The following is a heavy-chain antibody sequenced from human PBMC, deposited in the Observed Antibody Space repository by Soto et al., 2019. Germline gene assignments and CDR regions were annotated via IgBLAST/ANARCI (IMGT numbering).Heavy chain of an antibody. V-gene: IGHV1-69*01. CDR1: GGTFSSYA. J-gene: IGHJ3*02. CDR3: ARADGDLHAFAI. Sequence: QVQLVQSWAEVKNPGSSVTVSCQASGGTFSSYAISWVRQAPGHGLEWMGGIIPIFGTANCEQKFQGRITITADESTSTAYMDLSSLRSEDTAEYYCARADGDLHAFAIWGQGRMVTVSS. CDR2: IIPIFGTA. D-gene: IGHD4-17*01.